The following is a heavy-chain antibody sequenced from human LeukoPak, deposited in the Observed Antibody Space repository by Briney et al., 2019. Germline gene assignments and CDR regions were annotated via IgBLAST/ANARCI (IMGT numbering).Heavy chain of an antibody. Sequence: GGSPRLSCEASGFTFSRNSMNWVRQAPGKGLEWISYISSSGNTIYYADSVKGRFTISRDNAENSLDLQMNNLRAEDTAVYYCVRGRYGAYSFDYWGQGALVTVSS. CDR3: VRGRYGAYSFDY. CDR1: GFTFSRNS. J-gene: IGHJ4*02. CDR2: ISSSGNTI. D-gene: IGHD4-17*01. V-gene: IGHV3-48*01.